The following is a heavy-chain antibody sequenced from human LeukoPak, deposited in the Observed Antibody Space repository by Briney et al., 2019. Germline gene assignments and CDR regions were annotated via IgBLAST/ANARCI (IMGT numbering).Heavy chain of an antibody. V-gene: IGHV4-59*12. D-gene: IGHD4-17*01. J-gene: IGHJ4*02. CDR3: ARGYGDYVGIENYFDY. Sequence: PSETLSLTCTVSGGSISSYCWSWVRQPPGKGLEWIGYIYYSGSTNYNPSLTNRVTMSVDTSKNQFSLKLSSVTAADTAVYYCARGYGDYVGIENYFDYWGQGTLVTVSS. CDR1: GGSISSYC. CDR2: IYYSGST.